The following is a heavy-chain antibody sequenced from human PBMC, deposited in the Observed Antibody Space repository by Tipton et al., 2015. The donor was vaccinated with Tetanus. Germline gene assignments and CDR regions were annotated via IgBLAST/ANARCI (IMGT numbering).Heavy chain of an antibody. CDR3: ARRSYCSSSRCFDAFDL. CDR1: GGFSSGDYY. CDR2: VSSSGAS. Sequence: TLSLTCTVSGGFSSGDYYWSWIRQHPGKGLEWLAYVSSSGASNSNYFLKSRITVSRDTSKNQFSLRLASVTAADTAVYYCARRSYCSSSRCFDAFDLWGQGTMVTVSS. J-gene: IGHJ3*01. V-gene: IGHV4-61*08. D-gene: IGHD2-2*01.